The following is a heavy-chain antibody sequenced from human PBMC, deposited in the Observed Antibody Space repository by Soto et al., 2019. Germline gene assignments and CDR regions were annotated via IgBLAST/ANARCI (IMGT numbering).Heavy chain of an antibody. CDR1: GYTFTGYY. D-gene: IGHD2-21*02. Sequence: GASVKVSCKASGYTFTGYYMHWVRQAPGQGLEWMGWINPNSGGTNYAQKFQGRVTMTRDTSISTAYMELSRLRSDDTAVYYCARAYCGGGCYSYYYYYYGMDVWGQGTTVTVSS. CDR2: INPNSGGT. CDR3: ARAYCGGGCYSYYYYYYGMDV. J-gene: IGHJ6*02. V-gene: IGHV1-2*02.